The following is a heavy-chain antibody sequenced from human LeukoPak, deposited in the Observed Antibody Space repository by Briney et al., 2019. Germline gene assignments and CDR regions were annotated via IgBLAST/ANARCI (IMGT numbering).Heavy chain of an antibody. CDR3: AKGGCSSTSCYSGKYFQH. CDR2: ISSSSSYI. V-gene: IGHV3-21*04. CDR1: GFTFSSYS. Sequence: GGSLRLSCAASGFTFSSYSMNWVRQAPGKGLEWVSSISSSSSYIYYADSVKGRFTISRDNAKNSLYLQMNSLRAEDTALYYCAKGGCSSTSCYSGKYFQHWGQGTLVTVSS. D-gene: IGHD2-2*01. J-gene: IGHJ1*01.